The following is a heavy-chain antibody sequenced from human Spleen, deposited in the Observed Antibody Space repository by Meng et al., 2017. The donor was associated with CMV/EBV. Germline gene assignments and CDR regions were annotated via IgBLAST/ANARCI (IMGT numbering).Heavy chain of an antibody. D-gene: IGHD2-2*01. V-gene: IGHV3-30*04. CDR1: GFIFSDYA. Sequence: GGSLRLSCVASGFIFSDYAVHWVRQAPGKGLEWVAVISFDGSDKYYTASVQGRFTISRDNSKNTLFLQLNSLRAEDTAVYYCARDFCTSSSCHGMDVWGQGTTVTVSS. CDR3: ARDFCTSSSCHGMDV. CDR2: ISFDGSDK. J-gene: IGHJ6*02.